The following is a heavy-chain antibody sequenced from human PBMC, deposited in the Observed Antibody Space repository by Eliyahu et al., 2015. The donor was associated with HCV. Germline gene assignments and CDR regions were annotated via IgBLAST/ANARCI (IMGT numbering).Heavy chain of an antibody. CDR3: ARALPDYYYGMDV. J-gene: IGHJ6*02. D-gene: IGHD1-14*01. CDR2: IYYTVST. Sequence: QVQLQXSGPGLVXPSETLSLTCTVSGGSXNSHYWSWIRQPPGKGLEWIGYIYYTVSTNYNPSLKXRVTISKDTSKNQFYLKLSSVXAADTALYYCARALPDYYYGMDVWGQGTTVTVSS. CDR1: GGSXNSHY. V-gene: IGHV4-59*11.